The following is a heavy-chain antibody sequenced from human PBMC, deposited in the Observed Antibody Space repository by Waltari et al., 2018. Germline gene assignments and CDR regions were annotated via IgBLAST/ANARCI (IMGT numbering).Heavy chain of an antibody. Sequence: QVQLVQSGAEVKKPGASVKVSCKASGYSFPSYNINWVRQAAGQGLEWMGWMNPTSGSTGYAQKFQDRVTITRNTSRGTAYMELRSLRSEDTAVYYCARDYGSGTYYYMDVWGKGTTVTVSS. D-gene: IGHD3-10*01. J-gene: IGHJ6*03. CDR1: GYSFPSYN. V-gene: IGHV1-8*03. CDR3: ARDYGSGTYYYMDV. CDR2: MNPTSGST.